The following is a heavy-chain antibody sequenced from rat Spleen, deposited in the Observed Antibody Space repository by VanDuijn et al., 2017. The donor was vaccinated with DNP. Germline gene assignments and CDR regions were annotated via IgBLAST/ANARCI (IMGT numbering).Heavy chain of an antibody. D-gene: IGHD1-11*01. CDR3: ARGPNYGGYSDFLDY. V-gene: IGHV4-2*01. CDR2: INKDSSSV. CDR1: GFNFNDYW. Sequence: EVKLVESGGGLVQPGRSLKLSCAASGFNFNDYWMDWVRQAPGKGLERIGEINKDSSSVNYFPSLKDKFTISRDNAQNTLYLQMYKLGSEDTAIYYCARGPNYGGYSDFLDYWGQGVMVTVSS. J-gene: IGHJ2*01.